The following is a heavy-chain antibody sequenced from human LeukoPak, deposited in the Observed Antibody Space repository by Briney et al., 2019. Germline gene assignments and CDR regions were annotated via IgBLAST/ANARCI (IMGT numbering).Heavy chain of an antibody. D-gene: IGHD3-3*02. CDR1: GFSVSNMY. V-gene: IGHV3-23*01. J-gene: IGHJ6*02. CDR3: AKDRSRISTRGYYYGMDV. Sequence: QPGGSLRLSCAASGFSVSNMYMIWVRQAPGKGLEWVSAISGSGGSTYYADSVKGRFTISRDNSKNTLYLQMNSLRAEDTAVYYCAKDRSRISTRGYYYGMDVWGQGATVTVSS. CDR2: ISGSGGST.